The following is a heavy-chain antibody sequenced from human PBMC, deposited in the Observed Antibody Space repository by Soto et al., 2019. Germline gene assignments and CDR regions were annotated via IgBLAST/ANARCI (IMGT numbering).Heavy chain of an antibody. Sequence: EVQLVESGGGLVQPGRSLRLSCVASGFTFDDYVMHWVRQVPGKGLEWDSGISWNSGNIDYADSVKGRFTISRDNAMNSLYLQMNSLRPGDTALYYCARGLSAVPSYLDYWGQGTLVTVSS. D-gene: IGHD3-16*01. CDR2: ISWNSGNI. CDR3: ARGLSAVPSYLDY. V-gene: IGHV3-9*01. CDR1: GFTFDDYV. J-gene: IGHJ4*02.